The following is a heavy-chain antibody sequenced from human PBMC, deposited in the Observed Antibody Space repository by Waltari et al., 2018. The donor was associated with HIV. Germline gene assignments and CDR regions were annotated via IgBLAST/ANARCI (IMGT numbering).Heavy chain of an antibody. J-gene: IGHJ6*02. CDR1: GGPISSGSYY. Sequence: QVQLQESGPGLVKPLQTLSLTCPVSGGPISSGSYYWNWIRHPAGKGLEWIGRIYPSGSTNYNPSLKSRVTISVDTSKNQFSLKLSSVTAADTAVYYCARVFCSGGSCYGDGRYGMDVWGQGTTVTVSS. CDR3: ARVFCSGGSCYGDGRYGMDV. D-gene: IGHD2-15*01. CDR2: IYPSGST. V-gene: IGHV4-61*02.